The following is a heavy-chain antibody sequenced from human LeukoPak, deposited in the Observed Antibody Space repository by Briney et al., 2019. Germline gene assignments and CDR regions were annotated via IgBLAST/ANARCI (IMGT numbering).Heavy chain of an antibody. CDR2: MHPSGST. Sequence: SETLSLTCTVPGGSISSYYWSWIRQPAGKGLEWIGRMHPSGSTHYNPSLKSRVTMSVDTSMNQFSLKLTSATAADTAVYYCARDRAAAAQFDYWGQGTLVTVSS. CDR1: GGSISSYY. CDR3: ARDRAAAAQFDY. V-gene: IGHV4-4*07. D-gene: IGHD6-13*01. J-gene: IGHJ4*02.